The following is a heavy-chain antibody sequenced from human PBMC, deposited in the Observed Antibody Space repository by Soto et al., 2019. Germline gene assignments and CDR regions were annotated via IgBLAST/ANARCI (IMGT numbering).Heavy chain of an antibody. D-gene: IGHD4-17*01. CDR1: GYTFTSYG. CDR2: ISAYNGNT. CDR3: ARRTTVTTRGGRLDYYGMDV. Sequence: RASVKVSCKASGYTFTSYGISWVRQAPGQGLEWMGWISAYNGNTNYAQKLQGRVTMTTDTSTSTAYMELRSLRSDDTAVYYCARRTTVTTRGGRLDYYGMDVWGQGTTVTVSS. V-gene: IGHV1-18*01. J-gene: IGHJ6*02.